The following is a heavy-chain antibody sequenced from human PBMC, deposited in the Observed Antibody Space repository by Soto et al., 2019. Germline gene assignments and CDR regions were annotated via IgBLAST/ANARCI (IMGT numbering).Heavy chain of an antibody. CDR2: ISWNSGSI. CDR3: AKDMALGYSSSWDYGMDV. V-gene: IGHV3-9*01. CDR1: GFTFDDYA. D-gene: IGHD6-13*01. J-gene: IGHJ6*02. Sequence: VQLVESGGGLVQPGRSLRLSCAASGFTFDDYAMHWVRQAPGKGLEWVSGISWNSGSIGYADSVKGRFTISRDNAKNSLYLQMNSLRAEDTALYYCAKDMALGYSSSWDYGMDVWGQGTTVTVSS.